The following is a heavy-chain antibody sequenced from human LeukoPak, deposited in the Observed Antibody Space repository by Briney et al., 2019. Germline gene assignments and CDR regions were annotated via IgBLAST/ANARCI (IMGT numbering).Heavy chain of an antibody. CDR2: IIANVNTP. CDR3: ARLVNWGPLGDY. V-gene: IGHV1-69*13. J-gene: IGHJ4*02. CDR1: GGSFSSNT. Sequence: SVKVSCKASGGSFSSNTLSWVRQAPGQGLEWVGGIIANVNTPNYAQKFQGRVTITADESTNTIYLVVDSLRSDDTAVYYCARLVNWGPLGDYWGQGTVVIVSS. D-gene: IGHD3-16*01.